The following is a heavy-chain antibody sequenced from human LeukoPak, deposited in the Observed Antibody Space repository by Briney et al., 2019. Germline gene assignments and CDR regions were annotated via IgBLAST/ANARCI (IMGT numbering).Heavy chain of an antibody. CDR1: GFTFSSYW. J-gene: IGHJ6*02. Sequence: GGSLRLSCAASGFTFSSYWMSWVRQAPGKGLEWVANIKQDGSEKYYVDSVKGRFTISRDNAKNSLYLQMNSLRAEDTAVYYCARYSGSYEVNYYYYYGMDVWGQGTTVTVSS. CDR2: IKQDGSEK. CDR3: ARYSGSYEVNYYYYYGMDV. V-gene: IGHV3-7*03. D-gene: IGHD1-26*01.